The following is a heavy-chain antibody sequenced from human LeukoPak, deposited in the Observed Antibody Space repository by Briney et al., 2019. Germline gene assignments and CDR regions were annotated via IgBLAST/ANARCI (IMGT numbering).Heavy chain of an antibody. Sequence: SETLSLTCAVSGGSITNYYWSWIRQSPGKGLEWIGFIYYNGNTNYNPSLKSRVTISVDTSKNQFSLKLTSMTAADTAVYYCAKDRGGDWNCLDHWGQGTLVTVSS. CDR2: IYYNGNT. J-gene: IGHJ4*02. CDR3: AKDRGGDWNCLDH. CDR1: GGSITNYY. V-gene: IGHV4-59*01. D-gene: IGHD1-7*01.